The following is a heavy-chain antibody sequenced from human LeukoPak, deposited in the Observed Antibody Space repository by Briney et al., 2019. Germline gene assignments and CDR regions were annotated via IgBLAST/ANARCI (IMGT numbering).Heavy chain of an antibody. CDR2: ISAYNGNT. J-gene: IGHJ4*02. CDR1: GYTFTSYG. V-gene: IGHV1-18*04. CDR3: ARDGGIIVVVPAVDY. Sequence: ASVKVSCKASGYTFTSYGISWVRQAPGQGLEWMGWISAYNGNTNYAQKLQGRATMTTDTSTSTAYMELRSLRSDDTAVYYCARDGGIIVVVPAVDYWGQGTLVTASS. D-gene: IGHD2-2*01.